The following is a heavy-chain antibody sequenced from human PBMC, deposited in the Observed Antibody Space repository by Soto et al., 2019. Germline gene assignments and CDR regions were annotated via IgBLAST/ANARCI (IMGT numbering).Heavy chain of an antibody. CDR1: GGSISSYY. J-gene: IGHJ4*02. CDR3: ATRPPGAWYGAFDF. D-gene: IGHD2-15*01. CDR2: VYHSGSP. Sequence: QVQLQESGPRLVKPSETLSLTCTVSGGSISSYYWSWIRQSPGKGPEWIGYVYHSGSPSYNPSLMSRVTLSLETSKNQFSLNLNSVTAADTAVYYCATRPPGAWYGAFDFWGPGTVVTVSS. V-gene: IGHV4-59*03.